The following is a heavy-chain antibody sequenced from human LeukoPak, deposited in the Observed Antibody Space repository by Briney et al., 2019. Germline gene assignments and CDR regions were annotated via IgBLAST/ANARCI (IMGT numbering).Heavy chain of an antibody. V-gene: IGHV3-53*01. Sequence: GGSLRLSCAASGFTVSSNYMSWVRQAPGKGLEWVSVIYSGGSTYYADSVKGRFTISRDNSKNTLYLQMNSLRAEDTAVYYCARKTTVTVRAPFDVWGQGTMVTVSS. D-gene: IGHD4-17*01. CDR3: ARKTTVTVRAPFDV. CDR1: GFTVSSNY. J-gene: IGHJ3*01. CDR2: IYSGGST.